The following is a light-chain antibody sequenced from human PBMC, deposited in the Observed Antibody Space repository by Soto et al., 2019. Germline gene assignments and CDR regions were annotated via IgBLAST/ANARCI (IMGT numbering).Light chain of an antibody. J-gene: IGLJ1*01. CDR1: SSDIGRYEF. CDR3: SSYAGTKYYV. Sequence: QSALTQPPSASGSLGQSVTISCTGTSSDIGRYEFVSWYQHHPVKAPKLIIYEVTERPSGGTDRLSGSKSGNTSSLTVSGIQADDEDDSFCSSYAGTKYYVFGTGTKLTVL. CDR2: EVT. V-gene: IGLV2-8*01.